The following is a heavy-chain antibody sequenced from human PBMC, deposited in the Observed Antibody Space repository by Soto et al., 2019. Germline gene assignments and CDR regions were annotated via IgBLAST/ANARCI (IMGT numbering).Heavy chain of an antibody. CDR1: GFTFSNYW. V-gene: IGHV3-74*01. D-gene: IGHD2-21*01. CDR2: ISGDGSFT. Sequence: EVQLVESGGGLVQPGGSLRLSCGASGFTFSNYWMHWVRQAPGEGLVWVSRISGDGSFTRFADSVKGRFTISRDNAKNTMSLQMNSLRVDDTAVYSCARVGGGAGNFDYWGRGTLVTVSS. CDR3: ARVGGGAGNFDY. J-gene: IGHJ4*02.